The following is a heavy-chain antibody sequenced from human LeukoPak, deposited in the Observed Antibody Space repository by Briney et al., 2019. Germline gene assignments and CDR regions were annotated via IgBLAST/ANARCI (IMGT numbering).Heavy chain of an antibody. CDR3: ARGGGKQEY. D-gene: IGHD4-23*01. CDR1: GGSISSYY. J-gene: IGHJ4*02. CDR2: IYYTGST. Sequence: PSETLSLTCTVSGGSISSYYWSWIRQPPGKGLEWIGYIYYTGSTNYNPSLKRRVTISVDTSQNQFSLKLSSVTAADTAVYYCARGGGKQEYWGQGTLVSVSS. V-gene: IGHV4-59*01.